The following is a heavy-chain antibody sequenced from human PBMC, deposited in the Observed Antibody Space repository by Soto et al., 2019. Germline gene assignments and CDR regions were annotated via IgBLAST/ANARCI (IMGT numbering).Heavy chain of an antibody. D-gene: IGHD3-22*01. CDR2: IKQDGSEK. V-gene: IGHV3-7*01. CDR3: ARVTDYYDSSGYFDY. CDR1: GFTFSSYW. J-gene: IGHJ4*02. Sequence: EVQLVESGGGLVQPGGSLRLSCAASGFTFSSYWMSWVRQAPGKGLEWVANIKQDGSEKYYVDSVKGRFTISRDNAKNSLNLQMNSLRAEDTAVYYCARVTDYYDSSGYFDYWGQGTLVTVSS.